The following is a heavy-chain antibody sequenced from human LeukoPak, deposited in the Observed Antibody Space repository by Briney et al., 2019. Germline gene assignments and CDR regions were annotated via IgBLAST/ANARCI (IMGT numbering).Heavy chain of an antibody. CDR2: VSYDGSNK. CDR1: GFTFSSYA. D-gene: IGHD6-25*01. Sequence: GRSLRLSCAASGFTFSSYAMHWVRQAPGKGLEWVAVVSYDGSNKYYADSVKGRFTISRDNSKNTLYLQMESLRGEDTAVYYCAKDLRTIVAAAGTLDSWGQGTLVAVSS. J-gene: IGHJ4*02. CDR3: AKDLRTIVAAAGTLDS. V-gene: IGHV3-30*18.